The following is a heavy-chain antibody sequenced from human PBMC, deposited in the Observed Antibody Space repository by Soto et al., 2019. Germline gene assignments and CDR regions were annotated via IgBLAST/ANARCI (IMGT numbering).Heavy chain of an antibody. D-gene: IGHD6-19*01. CDR2: ISSTGRTI. V-gene: IGHV3-11*01. J-gene: IGHJ4*02. CDR3: ARSYSTGWEFDX. CDR1: GFTFSNYY. Sequence: PGGSLRLSGGASGFTFSNYYMSWIRQAPGKVLDWVSYISSTGRTIYYADSVKGRFTVSRDNAQNSLSLKLNSLRVEDTAVYYCARSYSTGWEFDXWGQGTKVTVSX.